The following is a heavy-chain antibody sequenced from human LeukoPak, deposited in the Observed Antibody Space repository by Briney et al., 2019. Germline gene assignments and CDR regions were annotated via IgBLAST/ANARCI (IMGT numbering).Heavy chain of an antibody. CDR3: ARDNWGFDI. CDR1: GFSFSGYW. Sequence: AGSLRFSCAGSGFSFSGYWINWVRQAPGRGLEWVASINLDGSEKYSVDSVKGRFTISRDNAKNSLYLQMNSLRAEDTAVYYCARDNWGFDIWGQGTMVTVSS. J-gene: IGHJ3*02. D-gene: IGHD7-27*01. V-gene: IGHV3-7*04. CDR2: INLDGSEK.